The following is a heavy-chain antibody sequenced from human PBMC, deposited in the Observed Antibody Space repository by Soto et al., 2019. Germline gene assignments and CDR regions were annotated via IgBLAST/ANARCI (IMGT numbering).Heavy chain of an antibody. CDR1: TFTFSDYY. V-gene: IGHV3-11*01. J-gene: IGHJ6*02. CDR3: AKLGSLGHPYYYGMDV. CDR2: ISGGGTSI. D-gene: IGHD3-16*01. Sequence: GGSLRLSCAASTFTFSDYYMSWIRQAPGKGLEWVSYISGGGTSIYYADSVKGRFSVSRDNAKISLYLQMNSLRAEDTAVHYCAKLGSLGHPYYYGMDVWGPGTTVTVSS.